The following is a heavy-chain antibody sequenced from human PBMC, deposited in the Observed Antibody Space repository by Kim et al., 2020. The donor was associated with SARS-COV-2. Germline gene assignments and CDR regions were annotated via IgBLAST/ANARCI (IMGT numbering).Heavy chain of an antibody. Sequence: GESLKISCKGSGYSFTSYWIGWVRQMPGKGLEWMGIIYPGDSDTRYSPSFQGQVTISADKSISTAYLQWSSLKASDTAMYYCARPYCSSTSCYGHFDYWGQGTLVTVSS. J-gene: IGHJ4*02. CDR3: ARPYCSSTSCYGHFDY. CDR1: GYSFTSYW. V-gene: IGHV5-51*01. D-gene: IGHD2-2*01. CDR2: IYPGDSDT.